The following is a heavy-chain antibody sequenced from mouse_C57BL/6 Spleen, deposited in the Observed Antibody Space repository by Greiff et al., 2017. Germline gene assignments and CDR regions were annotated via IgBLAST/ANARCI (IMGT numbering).Heavy chain of an antibody. CDR1: GFTFSSYG. CDR2: ISSGGSYT. V-gene: IGHV5-6*01. D-gene: IGHD1-1*01. J-gene: IGHJ2*01. Sequence: EVKVVESGGDLVKPGGSLKLSCAASGFTFSSYGMSWVRQTPDKRLAWVATISSGGSYTYYPDSAKGRFTISRDNAKNTLYLQMMSLKSEDTAMYYCARHEKVVAFYYFYYWGPGTTLTVSS. CDR3: ARHEKVVAFYYFYY.